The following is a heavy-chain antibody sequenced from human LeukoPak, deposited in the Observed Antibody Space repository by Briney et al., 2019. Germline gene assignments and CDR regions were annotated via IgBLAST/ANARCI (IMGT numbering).Heavy chain of an antibody. CDR2: MNPSSGNT. J-gene: IGHJ5*02. V-gene: IGHV1-8*01. Sequence: ASVKVSCKASGYTFTSYDINWVRQATGQGLEWMGWMNPSSGNTGYAQKFQGRVTMTRNTSISTAYMELSSLRSEDTAVYYCARLGSSGAYYDILTGYVNWFDPWGQGTLVTVSS. CDR3: ARLGSSGAYYDILTGYVNWFDP. D-gene: IGHD3-9*01. CDR1: GYTFTSYD.